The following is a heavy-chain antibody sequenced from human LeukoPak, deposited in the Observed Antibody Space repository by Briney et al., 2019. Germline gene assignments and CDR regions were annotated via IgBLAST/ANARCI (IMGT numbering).Heavy chain of an antibody. Sequence: SETLSLTCTVSGGSIGSYYWSWIRQPAGKGLEWFGRIYTSGSTNYNPSLKSRVTMSVDTSKNQFSLKLSSVTAADTAVYYCARLYSSSWYGHRGYYFDYWGQGTLVTVSS. CDR2: IYTSGST. V-gene: IGHV4-4*07. CDR3: ARLYSSSWYGHRGYYFDY. J-gene: IGHJ4*02. CDR1: GGSIGSYY. D-gene: IGHD6-13*01.